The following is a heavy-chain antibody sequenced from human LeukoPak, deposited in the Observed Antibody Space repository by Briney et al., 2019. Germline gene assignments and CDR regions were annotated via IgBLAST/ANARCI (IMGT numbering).Heavy chain of an antibody. V-gene: IGHV3-21*01. CDR3: ARTSVAAAISPYYFDY. CDR2: ISSSSNYR. D-gene: IGHD2-2*02. Sequence: GGSLRLSCAASGFTFSSYAMSWVRQAPGKGLEWVSFISSSSNYRYYADSVKGRFTISRDNAKNSLYLQMASLRAEDTAVYYCARTSVAAAISPYYFDYWGQGTLVTVSS. J-gene: IGHJ4*02. CDR1: GFTFSSYA.